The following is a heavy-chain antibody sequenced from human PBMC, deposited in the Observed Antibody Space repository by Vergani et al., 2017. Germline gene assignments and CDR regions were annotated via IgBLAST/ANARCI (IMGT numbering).Heavy chain of an antibody. CDR2: IYHSGST. Sequence: QVQLQESGPGLVKPSETLSLTCAVSGYSISSGYYWGWIRQPPGKGLEWIGSIYHSGSTYYNPSLKRRVTISVDTSKTQFSLKLSSVTAADPAVYYCARHRIVVVPAAIGWFDPWGQGTLVTVSS. D-gene: IGHD2-2*01. J-gene: IGHJ5*02. CDR3: ARHRIVVVPAAIGWFDP. CDR1: GYSISSGYY. V-gene: IGHV4-38-2*01.